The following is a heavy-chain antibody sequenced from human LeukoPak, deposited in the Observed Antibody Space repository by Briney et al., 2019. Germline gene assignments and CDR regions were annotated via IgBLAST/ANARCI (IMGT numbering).Heavy chain of an antibody. CDR1: GASFSGYD. D-gene: IGHD3-22*01. CDR2: INHSGST. Sequence: AGSLSLTCAVYGASFSGYDWSWIRQPPGKGLEWIGEINHSGSTTYHPSLKRRVTMFVGQSKNQSSLLQSYVTGADEGGFYCPRGDDSKGVFYYFDYWGEGTLVSVSS. V-gene: IGHV4-34*01. J-gene: IGHJ4*02. CDR3: PRGDDSKGVFYYFDY.